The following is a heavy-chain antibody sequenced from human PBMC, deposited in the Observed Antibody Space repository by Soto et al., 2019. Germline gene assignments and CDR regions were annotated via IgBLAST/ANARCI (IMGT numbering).Heavy chain of an antibody. Sequence: GGSLRLSCAASGFTVSSNYMRWVRQAPGKGLEWVSVIYSGGSTYYADSVKGRFTISRDNSKNTLYLQMNSLRAEDTAVYYCARDRGYCSGGSCYSGWFDPWGQGTLVTVSS. CDR3: ARDRGYCSGGSCYSGWFDP. J-gene: IGHJ5*02. V-gene: IGHV3-66*01. CDR1: GFTVSSNY. CDR2: IYSGGST. D-gene: IGHD2-15*01.